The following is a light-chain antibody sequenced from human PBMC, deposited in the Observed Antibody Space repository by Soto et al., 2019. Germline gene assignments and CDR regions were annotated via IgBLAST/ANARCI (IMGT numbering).Light chain of an antibody. V-gene: IGKV3-15*01. Sequence: EIVRTQSPDTLYVSPGEGATLSCRASQSVRTKLAWYQQKAGQAPRLLIYGASTRATGIPDRFSGSGSGTEFTLTISSLQSEDFAVYYCQQYNSWPPITFGQGTRLET. CDR3: QQYNSWPPIT. CDR2: GAS. J-gene: IGKJ5*01. CDR1: QSVRTK.